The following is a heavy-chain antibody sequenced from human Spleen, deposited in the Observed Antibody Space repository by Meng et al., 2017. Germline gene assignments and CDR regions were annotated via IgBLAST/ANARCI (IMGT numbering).Heavy chain of an antibody. J-gene: IGHJ5*02. V-gene: IGHV4-34*01. D-gene: IGHD3-10*01. CDR3: ARDQGYYGSGSYWFDP. CDR2: INHSGST. Sequence: SETLSLTCAVYGGSFSGYYWSWIRQPPGNGLEWIGEINHSGSTNYNPSLKSRVTISVDTSKNQFSLRLYSVTAADTAVYYCARDQGYYGSGSYWFDPWGQGTLVTVSS. CDR1: GGSFSGYY.